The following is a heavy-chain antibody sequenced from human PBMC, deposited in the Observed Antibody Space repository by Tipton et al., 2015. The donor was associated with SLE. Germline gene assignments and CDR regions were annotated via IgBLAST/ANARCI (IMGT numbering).Heavy chain of an antibody. CDR1: GGSFSGYY. CDR2: INHSGST. D-gene: IGHD3-22*01. CDR3: ARVVVSDAFDI. J-gene: IGHJ3*02. Sequence: TLSLTCAVYGGSFSGYYWSWIRQPPGKGLEWIGEINHSGSTNYNPSLKSRVTISVDTSKNQFSLKLSSVTAADTAVYYCARVVVSDAFDIWGQGTMVTVSS. V-gene: IGHV4-34*01.